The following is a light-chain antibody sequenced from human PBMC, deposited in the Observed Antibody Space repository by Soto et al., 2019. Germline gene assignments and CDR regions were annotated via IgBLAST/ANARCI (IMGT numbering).Light chain of an antibody. V-gene: IGLV2-23*02. CDR3: SSYAGSSTFVL. Sequence: QSALTQPASVSGSPGQSITISCTGTSSDFGSYNLVSWYRHHPGKAPKLMIYDVSKRPSGVSNRFSGSKSGNTASLTISGLQAEDEADYYCSSYAGSSTFVLFGGGTQLTVL. CDR2: DVS. J-gene: IGLJ2*01. CDR1: SSDFGSYNL.